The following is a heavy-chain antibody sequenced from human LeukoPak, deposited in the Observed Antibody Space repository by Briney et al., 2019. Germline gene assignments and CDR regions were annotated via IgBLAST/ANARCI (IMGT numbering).Heavy chain of an antibody. CDR3: ARDRYSPEDFDWLLWFDP. CDR2: INPSGGST. D-gene: IGHD3-9*01. V-gene: IGHV1-46*01. Sequence: ASVTVSCKASGYTFTSYYMHWVRQAPGQGLEWMGIINPSGGSTSYAQKFQGRVTMTRDTSTSTVYMELSSLRSEDTAVYYCARDRYSPEDFDWLLWFDPWGQGTLVTVSS. J-gene: IGHJ5*02. CDR1: GYTFTSYY.